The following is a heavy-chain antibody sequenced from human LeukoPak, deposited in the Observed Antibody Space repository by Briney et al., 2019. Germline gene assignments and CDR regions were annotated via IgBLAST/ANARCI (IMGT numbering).Heavy chain of an antibody. J-gene: IGHJ4*02. CDR1: GFVFRRYW. D-gene: IGHD2-15*01. V-gene: IGHV3-74*01. CDR3: AREGECAGGTCSDPSRELDV. CDR2: INSDGRTT. Sequence: GGSLRLSCAVSGFVFRRYWMHWVRQVPGKGLVWVSRINSDGRTTRYADAVKGRFTISRDNAKNTLYLQVNSLRAEDTAIYYCAREGECAGGTCSDPSRELDVWGQGTLVTVSS.